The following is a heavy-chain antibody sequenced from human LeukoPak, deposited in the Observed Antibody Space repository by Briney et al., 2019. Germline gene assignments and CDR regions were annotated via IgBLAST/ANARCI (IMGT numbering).Heavy chain of an antibody. CDR2: ISGSGGST. CDR3: GKASRRIAAAGTVRYYYYMDV. CDR1: GFTFSSYA. Sequence: PGGSLRLSCAASGFTFSSYAMSWVRQAPGKGLEWFSAISGSGGSTYYADSVKGRFTISRDNSKNTLYLQMNSLRAEDTAVYYCGKASRRIAAAGTVRYYYYMDVWGKGTTVTVSS. D-gene: IGHD6-13*01. J-gene: IGHJ6*03. V-gene: IGHV3-23*01.